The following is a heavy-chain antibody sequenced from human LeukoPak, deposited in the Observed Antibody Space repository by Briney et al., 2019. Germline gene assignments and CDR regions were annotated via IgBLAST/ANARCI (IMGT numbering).Heavy chain of an antibody. CDR1: GYTFTSYA. J-gene: IGHJ4*02. Sequence: ASVKVSCKASGYTFTSYAMNWVRQAPGQGLEWMGWINTNTGNPTYAQGFTGRFLFSLDTSVSTAYLQISSLKAEDTAVYYCAGEAPTYSSGWYEAGDYWGQGTLVTVSS. D-gene: IGHD6-19*01. CDR2: INTNTGNP. CDR3: AGEAPTYSSGWYEAGDY. V-gene: IGHV7-4-1*02.